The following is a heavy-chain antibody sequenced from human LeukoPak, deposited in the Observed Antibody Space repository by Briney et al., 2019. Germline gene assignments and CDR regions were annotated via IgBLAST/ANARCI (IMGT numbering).Heavy chain of an antibody. CDR3: VSPRGFSYGYFDY. J-gene: IGHJ4*02. CDR1: GGSISSSSAY. Sequence: SETLSLTCTVSGGSISSSSAYWGWIRQPTGKGLEWIGSIYYSKDTYYNPSLKSRVTISADTSKNQFSLTLGSVSATDTAVYYCVSPRGFSYGYFDYWGQGTLVTVSS. CDR2: IYYSKDT. D-gene: IGHD5-18*01. V-gene: IGHV4-39*01.